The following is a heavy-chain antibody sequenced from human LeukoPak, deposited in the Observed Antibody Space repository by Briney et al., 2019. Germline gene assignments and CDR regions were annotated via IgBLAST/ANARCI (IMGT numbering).Heavy chain of an antibody. CDR3: ARERLLRYFDPYKNIYFDY. V-gene: IGHV4-61*02. CDR2: IYTSGST. CDR1: GGSISSSSYY. D-gene: IGHD3-9*01. J-gene: IGHJ4*02. Sequence: PSETLSLTCTVSGGSISSSSYYWSWIRQPAGKGLEWIGRIYTSGSTNYNPSLKSRVTISVDTSKNQFSLKLSSVTAADTAVYYCARERLLRYFDPYKNIYFDYWGQGTLVTVSS.